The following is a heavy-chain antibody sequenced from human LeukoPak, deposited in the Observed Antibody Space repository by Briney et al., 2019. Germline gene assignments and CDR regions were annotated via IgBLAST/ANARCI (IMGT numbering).Heavy chain of an antibody. Sequence: SETLSLTCTVSGGSISSYYWSWIRQPAGKGREWIGRIYTSGRTNYNPSLKSRVTISVAKSKNQFSLKLSSVTAADTAVFYCARDPGGDGSGSWGSWGQGTLVTVSS. CDR3: ARDPGGDGSGSWGS. CDR1: GGSISSYY. CDR2: IYTSGRT. D-gene: IGHD3-10*01. V-gene: IGHV4-4*07. J-gene: IGHJ4*02.